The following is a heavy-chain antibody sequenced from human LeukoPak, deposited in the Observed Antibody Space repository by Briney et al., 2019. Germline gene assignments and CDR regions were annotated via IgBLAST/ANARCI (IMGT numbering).Heavy chain of an antibody. CDR3: AKEGLTEAVAGLFDY. J-gene: IGHJ4*02. Sequence: PGGSLRLSCAASGFSFSGYVMSWVRQAPGKGLEWVSAISGSGGSTYYADSVKGRFTISRDNSKNTLYLQMNSLRAEDTAVYYCAKEGLTEAVAGLFDYWGREPWSPSPQ. V-gene: IGHV3-23*01. D-gene: IGHD6-19*01. CDR1: GFSFSGYV. CDR2: ISGSGGST.